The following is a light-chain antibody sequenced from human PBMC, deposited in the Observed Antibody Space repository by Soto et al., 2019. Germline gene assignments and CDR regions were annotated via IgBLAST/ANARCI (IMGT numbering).Light chain of an antibody. CDR3: QQYNDWPPA. Sequence: ETLMRQSPATLSLSPGERATLSCRASQSVSSKLVWYQQKHGQAPRFLIYGASTRATGIPARFRGSGYGTEFNLTIDSLQSEDFAVYYCQQYNDWPPAFGGGTKVDIK. V-gene: IGKV3-15*01. CDR2: GAS. CDR1: QSVSSK. J-gene: IGKJ4*01.